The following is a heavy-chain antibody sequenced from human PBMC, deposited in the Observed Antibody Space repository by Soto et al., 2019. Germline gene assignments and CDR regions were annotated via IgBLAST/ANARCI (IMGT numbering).Heavy chain of an antibody. CDR1: GFTFSSYD. CDR3: VKEEIVVVVGFVY. D-gene: IGHD1-26*01. V-gene: IGHV3-64D*06. Sequence: SGGSLRLSCAASGFTFSSYDMHWVRQAPGKGLEYVSGISRKGNNIYYADSVKGRFTISRDTFKDTLFLQMTSLRAEDTAVYYCVKEEIVVVVGFVYRGQGTLVSVSS. CDR2: ISRKGNNI. J-gene: IGHJ4*02.